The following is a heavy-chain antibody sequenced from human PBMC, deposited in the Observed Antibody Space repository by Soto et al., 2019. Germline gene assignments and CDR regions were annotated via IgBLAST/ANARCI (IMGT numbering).Heavy chain of an antibody. CDR2: ISRSGSTI. D-gene: IGHD2-15*01. Sequence: LRLSCAASGLTFSSYEMNWVRQAPGKGLEWVSYISRSGSTIYYADSVKGRVTISRDNAKNSLYLQMNSLRAEDTAVYYCARDGRIRRPDWYFDLWGRGTLVTVSS. V-gene: IGHV3-48*03. CDR1: GLTFSSYE. CDR3: ARDGRIRRPDWYFDL. J-gene: IGHJ2*01.